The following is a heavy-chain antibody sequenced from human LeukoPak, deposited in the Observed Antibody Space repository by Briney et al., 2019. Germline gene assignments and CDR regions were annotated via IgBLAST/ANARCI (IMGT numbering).Heavy chain of an antibody. CDR3: ARGELGYCSGGSCYSGINWFDP. Sequence: PSETLSLTCAVYGGSLSGYYWSWIRQPPGKGLEWIGEINHSGSTNYNSSLKSRVTISVGTSKNQFSLKLNSVTAADTAVYYCARGELGYCSGGSCYSGINWFDPWGRGTLVSASS. J-gene: IGHJ5*02. CDR1: GGSLSGYY. D-gene: IGHD2-15*01. CDR2: INHSGST. V-gene: IGHV4-34*01.